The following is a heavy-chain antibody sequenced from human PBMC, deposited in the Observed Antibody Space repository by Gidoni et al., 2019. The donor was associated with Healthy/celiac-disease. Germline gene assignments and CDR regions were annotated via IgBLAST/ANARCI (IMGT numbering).Heavy chain of an antibody. D-gene: IGHD3-3*01. CDR3: ARTHLISKRITIFGVVIDYGMDV. CDR2: INSDGSST. V-gene: IGHV3-74*01. Sequence: EVQLVESGGGLVQPGGSLRLSCAASGFTFSSYWMHWVRQAPGKGLVWVSRINSDGSSTSYADSVKGRFTISRDNAKNTLYLQMNSLRAEDTAVYYCARTHLISKRITIFGVVIDYGMDVWGQGTTVTVSS. J-gene: IGHJ6*02. CDR1: GFTFSSYW.